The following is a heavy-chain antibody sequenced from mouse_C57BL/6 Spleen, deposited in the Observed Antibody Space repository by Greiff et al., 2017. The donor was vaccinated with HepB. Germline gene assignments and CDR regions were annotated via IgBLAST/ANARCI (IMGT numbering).Heavy chain of an antibody. CDR3: ARDIHYYGSSYYFDY. D-gene: IGHD1-1*01. V-gene: IGHV5-4*01. CDR2: ISDGGSYT. Sequence: DVHLVESGGDLVKPGGSLKLSCAASGFTFSSYAMSWVRQTPEKRLEWVATISDGGSYTYYPDNVKGRFTISRDNAKNNLYLQMSHLKSEDTAMYYCARDIHYYGSSYYFDYWGQGTTLTVSS. CDR1: GFTFSSYA. J-gene: IGHJ2*01.